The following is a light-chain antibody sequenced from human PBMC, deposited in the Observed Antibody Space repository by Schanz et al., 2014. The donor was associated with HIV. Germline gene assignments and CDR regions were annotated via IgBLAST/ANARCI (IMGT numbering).Light chain of an antibody. V-gene: IGLV2-8*01. CDR2: EVN. J-gene: IGLJ2*01. Sequence: QSALTQPPSASGSPGHSVTISCTGTTSDIGAYNYVSWYQLHPGRAPKLIIFEVNRRPSGVPNRFSGSKSGNTASLTVSGXXXEDEGDYYCSSLAADNTLVFGGGTKLTVL. CDR3: SSLAADNTLV. CDR1: TSDIGAYNY.